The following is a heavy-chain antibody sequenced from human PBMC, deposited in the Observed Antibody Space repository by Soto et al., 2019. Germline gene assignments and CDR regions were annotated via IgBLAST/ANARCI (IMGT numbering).Heavy chain of an antibody. Sequence: SETLSLTCAVYGGSFSGYYWSWVRQPPGKGLEWIGEINQSGSTNYNPSLESRVTISIDTSKKQFSLNLSSVTAADTAVYYCARGGDYEGWGQGTLVTVSS. D-gene: IGHD4-17*01. CDR3: ARGGDYEG. CDR2: INQSGST. CDR1: GGSFSGYY. V-gene: IGHV4-34*01. J-gene: IGHJ4*02.